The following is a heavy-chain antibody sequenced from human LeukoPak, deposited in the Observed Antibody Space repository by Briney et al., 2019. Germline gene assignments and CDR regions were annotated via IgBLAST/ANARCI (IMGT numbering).Heavy chain of an antibody. J-gene: IGHJ4*02. V-gene: IGHV3-7*01. CDR1: GFTFSSYW. Sequence: GGSLRLSCVASGFTFSSYWTSWVRQAPGKGLEWVANIKQDGSEKYYVDSVKGRFTISRDNAKNSIYLQMNSPRAEDTAVYYCTRLAYYFDNWGQGALVTVSS. D-gene: IGHD3-3*02. CDR3: TRLAYYFDN. CDR2: IKQDGSEK.